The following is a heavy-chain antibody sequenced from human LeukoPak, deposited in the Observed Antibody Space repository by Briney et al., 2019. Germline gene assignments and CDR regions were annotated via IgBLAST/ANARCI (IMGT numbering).Heavy chain of an antibody. D-gene: IGHD2-21*01. Sequence: GGSLRLSCAASGFTFSSYAMHWVRQAPGEGLEWVAVISADGTEKYYADSVKGRFTMSRDNSKNTLYLQMNSLRAEDTAVYYCARDLSWWSKYYFDYWGQGTLVTVSS. J-gene: IGHJ4*02. V-gene: IGHV3-30-3*01. CDR2: ISADGTEK. CDR3: ARDLSWWSKYYFDY. CDR1: GFTFSSYA.